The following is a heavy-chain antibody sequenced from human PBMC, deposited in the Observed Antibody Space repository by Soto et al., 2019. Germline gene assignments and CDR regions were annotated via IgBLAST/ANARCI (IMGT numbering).Heavy chain of an antibody. J-gene: IGHJ5*02. CDR2: ISAYNGNT. D-gene: IGHD3-3*01. V-gene: IGHV1-18*04. Sequence: GASVKVSCKASGYTFTSYGISWVRQAPGQGLEWMGWISAYNGNTNYAQKLQGRVTMTTDTSTSTAYMELRSLRSDDTAVYYCARGAVDTIWGNWFDPWGQGTLVTVSS. CDR3: ARGAVDTIWGNWFDP. CDR1: GYTFTSYG.